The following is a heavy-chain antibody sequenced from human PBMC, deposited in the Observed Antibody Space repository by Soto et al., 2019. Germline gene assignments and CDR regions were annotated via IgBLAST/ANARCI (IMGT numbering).Heavy chain of an antibody. CDR2: IWYDGSNK. Sequence: GGSLRLSCAASGFTFSSYGMHWVRQAPGKGLEWVAVIWYDGSNKYYADSVKGRFTISRDNSKNTLYLQMNSLRAEDTAVYYCARVPIRIAVADYGMDVWGQGTTVTVSS. V-gene: IGHV3-33*01. CDR3: ARVPIRIAVADYGMDV. D-gene: IGHD6-19*01. J-gene: IGHJ6*02. CDR1: GFTFSSYG.